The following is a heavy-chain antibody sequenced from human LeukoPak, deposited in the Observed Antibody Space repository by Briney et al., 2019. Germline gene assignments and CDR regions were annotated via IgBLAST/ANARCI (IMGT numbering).Heavy chain of an antibody. CDR2: ISDGGSST. CDR1: EFTFSTYG. D-gene: IGHD3-10*01. Sequence: PGGTLRLSCAASEFTFSTYGMSWVRQASGKGLEWVSAISDGGSSTYYADSVKGRFTISRDNSKNTLYLQMNSLTAEDTAVYYCAKRVRYGSGNYHFDHWGQGTLVTVSS. V-gene: IGHV3-23*01. J-gene: IGHJ4*02. CDR3: AKRVRYGSGNYHFDH.